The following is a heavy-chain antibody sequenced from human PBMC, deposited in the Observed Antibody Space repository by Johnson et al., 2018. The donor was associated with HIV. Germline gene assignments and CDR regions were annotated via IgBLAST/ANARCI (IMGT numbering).Heavy chain of an antibody. CDR1: GFTFSSYS. J-gene: IGHJ3*02. V-gene: IGHV3-30*04. CDR2: ISYDGSNK. Sequence: VQLVESGGGLVQPGRSLRLSCAASGFTFSSYSMHWVRQAPGKGLEWVAVISYDGSNKYYVDSVKGRFTISRDNSKNTLYLQMNSLRTEDTAVYYCARDDLGNPFSSYDAFDIWGQGTMVTVSS. CDR3: ARDDLGNPFSSYDAFDI. D-gene: IGHD6-13*01.